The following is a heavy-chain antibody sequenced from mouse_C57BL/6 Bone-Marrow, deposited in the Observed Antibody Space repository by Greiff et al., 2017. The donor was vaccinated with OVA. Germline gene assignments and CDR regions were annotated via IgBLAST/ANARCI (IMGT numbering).Heavy chain of an antibody. Sequence: EVQLQQSGPELVKPGASVKIPCKASGYTFTDYNMDWVKQSHGKSLEWIGDINPNNGGTIYNQKFKGKATLTVDKSSSTAYMELRSLTSEDTAVYYCARRGNYPNWDGDWFAYWGQGTLVTVSA. CDR3: ARRGNYPNWDGDWFAY. D-gene: IGHD2-1*01. CDR2: INPNNGGT. V-gene: IGHV1-18*01. CDR1: GYTFTDYN. J-gene: IGHJ3*01.